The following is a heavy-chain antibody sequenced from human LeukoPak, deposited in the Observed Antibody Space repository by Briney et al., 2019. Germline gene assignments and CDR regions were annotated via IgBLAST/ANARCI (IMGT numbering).Heavy chain of an antibody. D-gene: IGHD1-26*01. CDR3: ARVNTLVGSTDSDY. Sequence: GASVKVSCKACGYTFTDYFMHWVRQAPGQGLEWMGWINPNTGGTNYAQRFHGRVTMTRDTSISTTYMELSRLRSDDTAVYYCARVNTLVGSTDSDYWGQGTLVTVSS. V-gene: IGHV1-2*02. CDR2: INPNTGGT. J-gene: IGHJ4*02. CDR1: GYTFTDYF.